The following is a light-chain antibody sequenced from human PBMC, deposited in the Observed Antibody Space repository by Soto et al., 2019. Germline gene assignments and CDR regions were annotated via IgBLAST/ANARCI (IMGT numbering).Light chain of an antibody. CDR3: QQYYSTPWT. J-gene: IGKJ1*01. CDR1: QNILYSSNNENY. CDR2: WAS. V-gene: IGKV4-1*01. Sequence: DIVMNQSPDSLAVSLGERATINCKSSQNILYSSNNENYLTWYQQKPGQPPKLLIYWASTRESGVPDRFSGSGSGTNFTLTISSLQAEDVAVYYCQQYYSTPWTFGQGTKWIS.